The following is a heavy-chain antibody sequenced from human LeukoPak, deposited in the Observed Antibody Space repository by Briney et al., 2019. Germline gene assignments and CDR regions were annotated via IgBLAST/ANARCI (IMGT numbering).Heavy chain of an antibody. CDR1: GFTFSSYG. V-gene: IGHV3-15*01. D-gene: IGHD3-22*01. J-gene: IGHJ4*02. CDR2: IKSKTDGGTT. CDR3: TTSYYYDSSGYYLLDY. Sequence: PGGSLRLSCAASGFTFSSYGMSWVRQAPGKGLEWVGRIKSKTDGGTTDYAAPVKGRFTISRDDSKNTLYLQMNSLKTEDTAVYYCTTSYYYDSSGYYLLDYWGQGTLVTVSS.